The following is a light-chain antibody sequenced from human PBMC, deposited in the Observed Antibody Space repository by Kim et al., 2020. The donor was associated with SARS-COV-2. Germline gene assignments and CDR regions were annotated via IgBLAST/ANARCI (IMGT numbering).Light chain of an antibody. CDR3: QEYNSAPWT. CDR2: AAS. Sequence: DTQMTQSPSSLSASVGDRVTITCRASQGIRNYLAWYQQKPGKAPKLLIYAASALQSGVPSRFSGSGSGTDFTLTISTLQPEDVATYFCQEYNSAPWTFGQGTKVDIK. CDR1: QGIRNY. V-gene: IGKV1-27*01. J-gene: IGKJ1*01.